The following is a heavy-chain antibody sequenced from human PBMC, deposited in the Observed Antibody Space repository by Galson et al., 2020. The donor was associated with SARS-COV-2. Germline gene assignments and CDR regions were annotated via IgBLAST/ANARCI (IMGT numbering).Heavy chain of an antibody. Sequence: GASLKISCASSGFTFRSYDMHWVRQATGKGLERDPAIGTAGDTYYPGPVKGRFTISRENAKNSLYLQMNSLRAGDTAVYYCARAVGSRWGSSDAFDIWGQGTMVTVSS. J-gene: IGHJ3*02. V-gene: IGHV3-13*04. CDR2: IGTAGDT. CDR1: GFTFRSYD. CDR3: ARAVGSRWGSSDAFDI. D-gene: IGHD3-16*01.